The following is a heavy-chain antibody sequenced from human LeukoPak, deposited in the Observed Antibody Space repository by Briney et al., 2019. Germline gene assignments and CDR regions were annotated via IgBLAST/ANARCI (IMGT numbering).Heavy chain of an antibody. CDR2: IKQDGSAK. Sequence: PGGSLRLSCTASGFTFSDYWMTWVRQAPGKGLEWVANIKQDGSAKYYVESVKGRFTISRDNAKNSLYLQMDSLRVEDTATYHCARWRGSTSERSDYWGQGTLVTVSS. CDR3: ARWRGSTSERSDY. V-gene: IGHV3-7*01. D-gene: IGHD2-2*01. J-gene: IGHJ4*02. CDR1: GFTFSDYW.